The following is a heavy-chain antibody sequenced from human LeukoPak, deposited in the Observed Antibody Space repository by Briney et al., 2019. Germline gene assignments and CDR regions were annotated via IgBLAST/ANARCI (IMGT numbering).Heavy chain of an antibody. J-gene: IGHJ2*01. CDR3: ATPRTYHDVSPRLPISGGYFDV. CDR2: ISYDGSNK. CDR1: GFTFSTYS. V-gene: IGHV3-30-3*01. D-gene: IGHD3-16*01. Sequence: GGSLSLSCAASGFTFSTYSMHWVRQAPGKGLEWVAVISYDGSNKYFADSVKGRFTISRDNSKTTLYLQMNSLRADDTAVYYCATPRTYHDVSPRLPISGGYFDVWGRGTLVAVSS.